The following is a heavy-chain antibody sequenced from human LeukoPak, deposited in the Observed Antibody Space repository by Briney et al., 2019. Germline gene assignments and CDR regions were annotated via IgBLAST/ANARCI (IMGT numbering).Heavy chain of an antibody. Sequence: GGSLRLACAASGFTFSSYVMHWVRQAPGKGLEWVAFIRYDGSNKYYAYSVKGRFTISRDNSKNTLYLQMNSLRAEDTAVYYCAKDRGGYSYGYRKNCYFYYMDVWGKGTTVTVSS. V-gene: IGHV3-30*02. CDR3: AKDRGGYSYGYRKNCYFYYMDV. J-gene: IGHJ6*03. CDR1: GFTFSSYV. CDR2: IRYDGSNK. D-gene: IGHD5-18*01.